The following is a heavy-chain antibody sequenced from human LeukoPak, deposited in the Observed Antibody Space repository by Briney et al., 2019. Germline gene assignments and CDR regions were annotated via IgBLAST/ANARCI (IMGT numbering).Heavy chain of an antibody. CDR1: GYTFTSYY. J-gene: IGHJ4*02. V-gene: IGHV1-46*01. CDR2: INPSGGST. D-gene: IGHD2-21*02. Sequence: GASVKVSCKASGYTFTSYYMHWVRQAPGQGLEWMGIINPSGGSTSYAQKFQGRVTMTRDTSTSTVYMELSSQRSEDTAVYYCATLAYCGGDCYSNFDYWGQGTLVTVSS. CDR3: ATLAYCGGDCYSNFDY.